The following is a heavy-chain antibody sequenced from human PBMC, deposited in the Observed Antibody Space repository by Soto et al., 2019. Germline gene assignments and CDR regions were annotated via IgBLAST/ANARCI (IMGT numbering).Heavy chain of an antibody. CDR2: IDYSGST. Sequence: SETLSLTCTVSGGSISSGDYYWSWILQPPGKGLEWIGYIDYSGSTYYNPSLRSRLTISVDTSKNQFSLKLSSVIAADTAVYCCARLGPTTVPTSYFTGNYNGMAVWGQGTTVTVSS. J-gene: IGHJ6*02. CDR3: ARLGPTTVPTSYFTGNYNGMAV. CDR1: GGSISSGDYY. D-gene: IGHD4-17*01. V-gene: IGHV4-30-4*01.